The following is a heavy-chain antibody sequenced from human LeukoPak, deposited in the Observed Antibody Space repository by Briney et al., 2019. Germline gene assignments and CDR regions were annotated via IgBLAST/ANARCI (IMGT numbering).Heavy chain of an antibody. Sequence: GGSLRLSCAASGFTFSSYGMHWVRQAPGKGLEWVAVISYDGSNKYYADSVKGRFTISRDNSKNTLYLQMNSLRAEDTAVYYCAKEYSGSFSPFPSYFDYWGQGTQVTVSS. D-gene: IGHD1-26*01. CDR1: GFTFSSYG. V-gene: IGHV3-30*18. CDR2: ISYDGSNK. CDR3: AKEYSGSFSPFPSYFDY. J-gene: IGHJ4*02.